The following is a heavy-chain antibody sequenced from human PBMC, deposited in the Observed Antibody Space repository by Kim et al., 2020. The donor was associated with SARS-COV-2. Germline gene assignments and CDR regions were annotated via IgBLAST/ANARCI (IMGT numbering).Heavy chain of an antibody. D-gene: IGHD1-26*01. V-gene: IGHV3-48*02. CDR3: AAGDGSKDY. J-gene: IGHJ4*02. CDR2: RTI. Sequence: RTIQQADSVKGRITISSDNAKHSLDLQMNSLRDEDTAVYYCAAGDGSKDYWGQGTLGTVSS.